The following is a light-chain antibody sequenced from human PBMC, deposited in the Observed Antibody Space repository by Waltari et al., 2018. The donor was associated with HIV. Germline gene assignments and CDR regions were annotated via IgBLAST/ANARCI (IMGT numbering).Light chain of an antibody. CDR3: CSYGGSGTSV. CDR1: SRDVGGYDY. CDR2: DVN. V-gene: IGLV2-23*02. Sequence: QPALTQPASVSGSPGQSITISCAGTSRDVGGYDYVSWYQEHPGKAPKLIIFDVNKRPSGVSNRVSGYKSGNTASLTISGLQAEDEADYYCCSYGGSGTSVFGSGTKVTVL. J-gene: IGLJ1*01.